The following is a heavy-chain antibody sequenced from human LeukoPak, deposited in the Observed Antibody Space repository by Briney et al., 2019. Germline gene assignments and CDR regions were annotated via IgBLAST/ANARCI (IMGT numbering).Heavy chain of an antibody. J-gene: IGHJ4*02. CDR3: ARLQLWEYYFDY. CDR1: GGSISSYY. V-gene: IGHV4-4*07. D-gene: IGHD1-1*01. CDR2: IYTTGST. Sequence: SETLSLTCTVSGGSISSYYWSWIRQPAGKGLEWIGRIYTTGSTYYNPSLKSRVTMSVDTSKNQFSLKLSSVTAADTAVYYCARLQLWEYYFDYWGQGTLVTASS.